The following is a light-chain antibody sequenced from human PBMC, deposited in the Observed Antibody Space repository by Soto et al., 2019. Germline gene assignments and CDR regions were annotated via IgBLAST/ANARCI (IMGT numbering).Light chain of an antibody. J-gene: IGKJ1*01. CDR2: KAS. CDR3: QQSYTTLMWT. V-gene: IGKV1-5*03. Sequence: DIQMTQSPSTLSASVGDRVTITCRASQSVSSWLAWYQQKPGKAPKLLIYKASSLESGVPSRFSGSGSGTEFTLTISSLQPDDFASYYCQQSYTTLMWTFGQGTKV. CDR1: QSVSSW.